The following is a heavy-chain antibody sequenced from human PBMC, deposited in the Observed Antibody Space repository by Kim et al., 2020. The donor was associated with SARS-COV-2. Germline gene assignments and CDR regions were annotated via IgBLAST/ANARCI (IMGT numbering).Heavy chain of an antibody. V-gene: IGHV3-23*01. Sequence: GGSLRLSCAASGFTFSRFAMSWARQAPGKGLEWVSTISDSGARTHYADSVRCRFTISRDNSKSTLFLQMNNLRVEDTAVYYCDASDYWGQGSLVTFSS. CDR1: GFTFSRFA. J-gene: IGHJ4*02. CDR2: ISDSGART. CDR3: DASDY.